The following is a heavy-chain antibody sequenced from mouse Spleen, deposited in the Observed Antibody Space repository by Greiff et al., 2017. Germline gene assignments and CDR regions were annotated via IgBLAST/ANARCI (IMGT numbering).Heavy chain of an antibody. CDR2: ISSGSSTI. J-gene: IGHJ1*01. Sequence: EVKLMESGGGLVKPGGSLKLSCAASGFTFSDYGMHWVRQAPEKGLEWVAYISSGSSTIYYADTVKGRFTISRDNAKNTLFLQMTSLRSEDTAMYYCARDDGYYLGYFDVWGAGTTVTVSS. D-gene: IGHD2-3*01. V-gene: IGHV5-17*01. CDR3: ARDDGYYLGYFDV. CDR1: GFTFSDYG.